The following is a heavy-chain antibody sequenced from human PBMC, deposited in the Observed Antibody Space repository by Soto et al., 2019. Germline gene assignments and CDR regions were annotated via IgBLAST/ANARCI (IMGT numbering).Heavy chain of an antibody. CDR3: ARDPTVVPAAMDYYGMDV. CDR1: GGSISSGGYY. J-gene: IGHJ6*02. D-gene: IGHD2-2*01. CDR2: IYYSGST. V-gene: IGHV4-31*03. Sequence: SETLSLTCTVSGGSISSGGYYWSWIRQHPGKGLEWIGYIYYSGSTYYNPSLKSRVTISVDTSKNQFSLKLSSVTAADTAVYYCARDPTVVPAAMDYYGMDVWGQGTTVTVSS.